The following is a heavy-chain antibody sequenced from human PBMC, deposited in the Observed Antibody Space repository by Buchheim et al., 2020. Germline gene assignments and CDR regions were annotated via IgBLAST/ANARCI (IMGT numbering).Heavy chain of an antibody. Sequence: QVQLVESGGGLVKPGGSLRLSCAASGFIFSDYYMSWIRRTPGKGLEWLASISTIIAYTYYADSVKGRFTFSRDNAKNSLYLQMNSLRVEDSAIYYCARDLTGTYWFDPWGQGTL. V-gene: IGHV3-11*06. CDR2: ISTIIAYT. D-gene: IGHD1-7*01. CDR3: ARDLTGTYWFDP. J-gene: IGHJ5*02. CDR1: GFIFSDYY.